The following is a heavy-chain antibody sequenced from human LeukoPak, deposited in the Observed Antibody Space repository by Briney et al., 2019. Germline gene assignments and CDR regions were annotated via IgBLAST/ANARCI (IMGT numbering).Heavy chain of an antibody. CDR2: INHSGST. V-gene: IGHV4-34*01. Sequence: SETLSLTCAVYGGSFSGYYWSWIRQPPGKGLEWIGEINHSGSTNYNPSLKSRVTISVDTSKIQFSLKLTSVTAADTAVYYCARGRIAVALTGAFDIWGQGTMVSVSS. CDR3: ARGRIAVALTGAFDI. D-gene: IGHD6-19*01. J-gene: IGHJ3*02. CDR1: GGSFSGYY.